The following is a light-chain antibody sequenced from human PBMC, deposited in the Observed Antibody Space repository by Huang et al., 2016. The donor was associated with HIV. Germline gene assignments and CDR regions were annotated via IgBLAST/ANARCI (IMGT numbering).Light chain of an antibody. CDR1: QSLVYNSNNKNY. CDR3: QQHYSSPPT. V-gene: IGKV4-1*01. CDR2: WAS. J-gene: IGKJ2*01. Sequence: VMTQSPDSLAVSLCERATINCKSIQSLVYNSNNKNYLAWYQQKPGPPPSLLIYWASSRNSGVPDRFSGSGSETDFTLTISSLQAEDVAVYYCQQHYSSPPTFGQGTKLEIK.